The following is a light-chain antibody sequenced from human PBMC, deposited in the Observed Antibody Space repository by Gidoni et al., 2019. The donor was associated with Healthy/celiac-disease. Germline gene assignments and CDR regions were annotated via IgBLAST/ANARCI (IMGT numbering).Light chain of an antibody. CDR3: QQRSNWPPVWT. J-gene: IGKJ1*01. V-gene: IGKV3-11*01. Sequence: ELVLTQSLATLSFSPGERATLSCRASQSVSSYLAWYQQKPGQAPRLLIYDASNRATGIPARFSGSGSGTDFTLTISSLEPEDFAVYYCQQRSNWPPVWTFGQGTKVEIK. CDR2: DAS. CDR1: QSVSSY.